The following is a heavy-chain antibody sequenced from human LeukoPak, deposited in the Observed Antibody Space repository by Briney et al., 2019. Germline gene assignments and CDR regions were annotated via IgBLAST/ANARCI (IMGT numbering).Heavy chain of an antibody. CDR3: ARCWGSGIYLFDAFDI. D-gene: IGHD1-26*01. Sequence: SETLSLTCTVSGGSISSGSYYWSWIRQPAGKGLEWIGRIYTSGSTNYNPSLKSRVTISVDTSKNQFSLKLSSVTAADTAVYYCARCWGSGIYLFDAFDIWGQGTMVTVSS. V-gene: IGHV4-61*02. J-gene: IGHJ3*02. CDR1: GGSISSGSYY. CDR2: IYTSGST.